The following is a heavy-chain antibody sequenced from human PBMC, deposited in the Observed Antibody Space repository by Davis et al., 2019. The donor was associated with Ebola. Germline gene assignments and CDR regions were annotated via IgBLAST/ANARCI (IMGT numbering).Heavy chain of an antibody. Sequence: PSETLSLTCTVSGGSISSYYWSWIRQPPGKGLEWIGYIYYSGSTNYNPSLKSRVTISVDTSKNQFSLKLSSVTAADTAVYYCATCTIFGPSYYMDVWGKGTTVTVSS. CDR1: GGSISSYY. CDR2: IYYSGST. CDR3: ATCTIFGPSYYMDV. D-gene: IGHD3-3*01. V-gene: IGHV4-59*01. J-gene: IGHJ6*03.